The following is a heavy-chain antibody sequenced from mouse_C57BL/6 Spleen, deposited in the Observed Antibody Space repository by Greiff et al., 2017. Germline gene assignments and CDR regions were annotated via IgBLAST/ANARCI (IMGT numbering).Heavy chain of an antibody. J-gene: IGHJ3*01. CDR2: IDPEDGET. D-gene: IGHD2-1*01. CDR1: GFNIKDYY. Sequence: EVQLQQSGAELVKPGASVKLSCTASGFNIKDYYMHWVKQRTEQGLEWIGRIDPEDGETKYAPKFPGKATITADTSSNTAYLQLSSLTSEDTAVYYCARWGNSFADWGQGTLVTVSA. CDR3: ARWGNSFAD. V-gene: IGHV14-2*01.